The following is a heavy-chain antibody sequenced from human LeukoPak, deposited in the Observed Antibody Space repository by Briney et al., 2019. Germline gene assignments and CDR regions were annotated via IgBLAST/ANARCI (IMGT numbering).Heavy chain of an antibody. D-gene: IGHD3-9*01. Sequence: ASVKVSCKASGYTFTGYYLLWVRQAPGQRLEWMGWINPNSGGTNYAQKFKGRVTMTRDTSISTAYMELSRLRSDDTAVYYCARGEILRYFDWLLGANWFDPWGQGTLVTVSS. V-gene: IGHV1-2*02. CDR2: INPNSGGT. CDR3: ARGEILRYFDWLLGANWFDP. J-gene: IGHJ5*02. CDR1: GYTFTGYY.